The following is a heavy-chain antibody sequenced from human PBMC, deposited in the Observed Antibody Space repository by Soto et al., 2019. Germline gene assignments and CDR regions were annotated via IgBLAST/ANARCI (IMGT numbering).Heavy chain of an antibody. CDR1: GFTFDDYG. D-gene: IGHD1-26*01. V-gene: IGHV3-20*01. CDR2: VNWNGGST. CDR3: VRGASLYFDY. Sequence: EVQLVESGGGVLRPGGSLRLSCAASGFTFDDYGMSWARQAPGKGLEWVSGVNWNGGSTGYADSVKGRFTISRDNAKNSLYLQMHSLRAADTAFYDCVRGASLYFDYWGQGTLVTVSS. J-gene: IGHJ4*02.